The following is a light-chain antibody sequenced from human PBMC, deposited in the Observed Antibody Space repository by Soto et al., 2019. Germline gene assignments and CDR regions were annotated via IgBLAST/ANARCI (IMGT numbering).Light chain of an antibody. CDR1: SSDVGGYNY. V-gene: IGLV2-8*01. Sequence: QSALTQPPSSSGSPGQSVTISCTGTSSDVGGYNYVSWYQQHPGKAPKLMIYEVSKRPSGATDRFSGSKSGNTASLTVSGLQAEEEADYYCSSYAGSNNLVFGGGTKLTVL. CDR3: SSYAGSNNLV. J-gene: IGLJ2*01. CDR2: EVS.